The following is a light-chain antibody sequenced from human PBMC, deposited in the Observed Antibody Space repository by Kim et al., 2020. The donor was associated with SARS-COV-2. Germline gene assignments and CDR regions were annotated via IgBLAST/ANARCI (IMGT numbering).Light chain of an antibody. CDR1: SSNIGSSA. J-gene: IGLJ2*01. CDR3: AAWDDTLNGVI. V-gene: IGLV1-44*01. CDR2: DND. Sequence: GQSVTISCSGSSSNIGSSAVNWYQQYPGTAPKLLFYDNDQRPSGVPDRFSVSKSGTSASLAISGLQSEDEADYFCAAWDDTLNGVIFGGGTQLTVL.